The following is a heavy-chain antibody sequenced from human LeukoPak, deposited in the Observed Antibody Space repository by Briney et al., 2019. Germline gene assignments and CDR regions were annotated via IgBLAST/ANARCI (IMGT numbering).Heavy chain of an antibody. D-gene: IGHD1-20*01. J-gene: IGHJ4*02. Sequence: ASVKVSCKASGYIFGISGISWVRQAPGQGLEWMGWISAYNGNTNYAQKFQGRVTMTTDTSTSTAYMDLRSLRSDDTAVYYCARFTLTGTVDYWGQGTLVTVSS. CDR2: ISAYNGNT. CDR1: GYIFGISG. V-gene: IGHV1-18*01. CDR3: ARFTLTGTVDY.